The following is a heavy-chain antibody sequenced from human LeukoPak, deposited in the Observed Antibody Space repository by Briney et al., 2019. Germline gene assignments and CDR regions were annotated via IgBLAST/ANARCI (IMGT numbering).Heavy chain of an antibody. Sequence: GGSLRLSCAASGFTVSSNYMSWVRQAPGKGLEWVSVIYRGGSTYYADSVKGRFTISRDNSKNTLYLQMNSLRAEDTAVYYCARGRVNTMVRGVIRYYYMDVWGKGTTVTISS. CDR1: GFTVSSNY. D-gene: IGHD3-10*01. V-gene: IGHV3-53*01. CDR2: IYRGGST. CDR3: ARGRVNTMVRGVIRYYYMDV. J-gene: IGHJ6*03.